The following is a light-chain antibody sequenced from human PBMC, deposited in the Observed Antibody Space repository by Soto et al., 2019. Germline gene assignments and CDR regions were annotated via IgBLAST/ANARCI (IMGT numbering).Light chain of an antibody. CDR1: QDIYNY. CDR2: DAS. V-gene: IGKV1-33*01. J-gene: IGKJ4*01. CDR3: QQYDNLPLT. Sequence: DIQMTQSPASLSASVGDRVTITFQASQDIYNYLNWYQQKPGRAPKLLINDASNLETGVPSRFSGSGSGTDFTFTIISLQPDDIATYYCQQYDNLPLTFGGGTKVDI.